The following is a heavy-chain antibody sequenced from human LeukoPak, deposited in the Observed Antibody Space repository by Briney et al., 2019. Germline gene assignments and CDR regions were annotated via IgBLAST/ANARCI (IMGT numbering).Heavy chain of an antibody. Sequence: SETLSLTCAVYGGSFSGYYWSWIRQPPGEGLEWIWEINHSGGTNYNPYPKSRVTISVATSKTQFSPQLSSVTAADTAVYSCARGRDGYNYGYWGQGTLVTVSS. CDR3: ARGRDGYNYGY. CDR2: INHSGGT. V-gene: IGHV4-34*01. J-gene: IGHJ4*02. CDR1: GGSFSGYY. D-gene: IGHD5-24*01.